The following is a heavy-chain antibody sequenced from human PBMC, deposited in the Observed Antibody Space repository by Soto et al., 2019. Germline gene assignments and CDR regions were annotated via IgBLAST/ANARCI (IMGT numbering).Heavy chain of an antibody. V-gene: IGHV1-18*01. CDR2: ISAYNGNT. D-gene: IGHD6-6*01. CDR1: GYTFTSYG. CDR3: ARDKEELVLNTFGY. Sequence: ASVKVSCKASGYTFTSYGTSWVRQAPGQGLEWMGWISAYNGNTNYAQKLQGRVTMTADTSTSTAYMELRSLRSDDTAVYYCARDKEELVLNTFGYWGQGTLVTVSS. J-gene: IGHJ4*02.